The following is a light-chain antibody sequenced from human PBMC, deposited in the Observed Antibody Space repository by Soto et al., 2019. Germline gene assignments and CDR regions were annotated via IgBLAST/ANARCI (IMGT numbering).Light chain of an antibody. J-gene: IGKJ4*01. Sequence: IQMTQSPSSLSASVGDTITIACRSSQPIGTFLNCYLHRPGKAPELLVYAASSLHSGVPSRFRGSGSGTDFTLTITGLQPEDIATYYCQQTYPIPALTFGGGTSVDIK. V-gene: IGKV1-39*01. CDR3: QQTYPIPALT. CDR1: QPIGTF. CDR2: AAS.